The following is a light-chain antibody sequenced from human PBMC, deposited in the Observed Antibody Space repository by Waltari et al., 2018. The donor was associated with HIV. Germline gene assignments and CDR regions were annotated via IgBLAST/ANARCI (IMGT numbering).Light chain of an antibody. CDR2: DVS. J-gene: IGLJ1*01. CDR3: CSYAGTYTYV. Sequence: QSALTQPRSVSGSPGQSVTISCTRTSSDVGGYKYVSWYQHHPGKAPKLMIYDVSKRPSGVPDRFSGSKSGNTASLTISGLQAEDEADYYCCSYAGTYTYVFGTGTKVTVL. V-gene: IGLV2-11*01. CDR1: SSDVGGYKY.